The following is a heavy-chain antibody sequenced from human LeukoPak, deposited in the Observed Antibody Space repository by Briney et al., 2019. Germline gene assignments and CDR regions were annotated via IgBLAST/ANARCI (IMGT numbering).Heavy chain of an antibody. CDR2: IYYSGST. CDR1: GGSISSSSYY. J-gene: IGHJ5*02. V-gene: IGHV4-39*07. CDR3: ARVGYDILTGYLNWFDP. D-gene: IGHD3-9*01. Sequence: PSETLSLTCTVSGGSISSSSYYWGWIRQPPGKGLEWIGSIYYSGSTYYNPSLKSRVTISVDTSKNQFSLKLSSVTAADTAVYYCARVGYDILTGYLNWFDPWGQGTLVTVSS.